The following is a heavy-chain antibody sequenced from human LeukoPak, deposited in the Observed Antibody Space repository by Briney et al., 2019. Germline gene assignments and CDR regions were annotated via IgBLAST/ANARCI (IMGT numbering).Heavy chain of an antibody. V-gene: IGHV4-39*01. D-gene: IGHD3-22*01. J-gene: IGHJ4*02. CDR2: IYYSGST. CDR3: ARHRPNYYDSSGYSDY. Sequence: WFRQPPGKGLEWIGSIYYSGSTYYNPSLKSRVTISIDTSKNQFSLKLSSVTAADTAVYYCARHRPNYYDSSGYSDYWGQGTLVTVSS.